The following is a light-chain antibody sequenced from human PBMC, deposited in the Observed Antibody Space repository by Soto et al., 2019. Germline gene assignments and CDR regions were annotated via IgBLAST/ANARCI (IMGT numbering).Light chain of an antibody. CDR1: QSVRSSY. CDR2: GAS. V-gene: IGKV3-20*01. J-gene: IGKJ4*01. Sequence: EILLTQSPGTLSLSPGERATLSCRASQSVRSSYLAWYQQKPGQAPRLLIYGASSRATGIPDRFSGSGSGTDSTLTINRLEPEDFAVYYCQQFGSSPLTFGGGTKVDIK. CDR3: QQFGSSPLT.